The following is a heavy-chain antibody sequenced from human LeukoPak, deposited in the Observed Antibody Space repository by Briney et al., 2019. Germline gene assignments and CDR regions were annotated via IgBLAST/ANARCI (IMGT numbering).Heavy chain of an antibody. CDR1: GFTFSSYG. D-gene: IGHD2-2*01. CDR3: AKAGIDCSSTSCSYYFDY. J-gene: IGHJ4*02. V-gene: IGHV3-33*06. CDR2: IWYDGSNK. Sequence: GGSLRLSCAAPGFTFSSYGMHWVRQAPGKGLEWVAVIWYDGSNKYYADSVKGRFTISRDNSKNTLYLQMNSLRAEDTAVYYCAKAGIDCSSTSCSYYFDYWGQGTLVTVSS.